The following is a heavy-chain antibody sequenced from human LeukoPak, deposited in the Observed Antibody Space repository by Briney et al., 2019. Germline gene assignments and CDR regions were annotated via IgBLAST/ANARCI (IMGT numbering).Heavy chain of an antibody. Sequence: GASVKVSCKASGYTFNNHYMYWVRQAPGQGLEWMGVINPSGGSTSYAQKFQGRVTVTRGTSTRTVYMEVNSLRSEDTAVYYCARQGTYSSAIGMGYWGQGTLVTVSS. V-gene: IGHV1-46*02. CDR1: GYTFNNHY. CDR2: INPSGGST. J-gene: IGHJ4*02. CDR3: ARQGTYSSAIGMGY. D-gene: IGHD6-19*01.